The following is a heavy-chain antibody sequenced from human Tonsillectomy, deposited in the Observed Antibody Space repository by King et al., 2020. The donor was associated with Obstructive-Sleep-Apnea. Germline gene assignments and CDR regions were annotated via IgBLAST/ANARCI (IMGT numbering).Heavy chain of an antibody. CDR2: IYPGDSDT. D-gene: IGHD3-22*01. V-gene: IGHV5-51*01. CDR3: ARGAYYHDSSGYFPNFDY. Sequence: QLVQSGAEVKKPGESLKIYCKGSGYSFTSYWIGWVRQMPGKGLEWMGIIYPGDSDTRYSPSFQGQVTISADKSISTAYLQWSSLKASDTAMYYCARGAYYHDSSGYFPNFDYWGQGTLVTVSS. J-gene: IGHJ4*02. CDR1: GYSFTSYW.